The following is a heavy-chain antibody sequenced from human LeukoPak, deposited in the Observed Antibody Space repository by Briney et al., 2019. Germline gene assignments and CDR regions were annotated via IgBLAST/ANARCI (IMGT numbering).Heavy chain of an antibody. CDR3: ARTISGWYSDAFDI. D-gene: IGHD6-13*01. V-gene: IGHV4-39*07. CDR2: IFYTGSA. J-gene: IGHJ3*02. CDR1: GGSISSSSYY. Sequence: SETLSLTCTVSGGSISSSSYYWGWIRQPPGKELEWIGNIFYTGSAYYNPSLESRVTISIDTSKNQFSLKLSSVTAADTAVYYCARTISGWYSDAFDIWGQGTMVTVSS.